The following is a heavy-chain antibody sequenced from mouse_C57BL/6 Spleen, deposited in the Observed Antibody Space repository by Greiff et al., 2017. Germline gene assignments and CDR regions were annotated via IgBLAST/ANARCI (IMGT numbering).Heavy chain of an antibody. D-gene: IGHD1-3*01. Sequence: ESGPGLVKPSQSLSLTCSVTGYSITSGYYWNWIRPSPGNILEWMGYISYDGSNNSNPSLKNRISITRDTSKNQFFLKLNSVTTEDTATYYCAREYNVLAYFDYWGQGTTLTVSS. J-gene: IGHJ2*01. CDR3: AREYNVLAYFDY. CDR1: GYSITSGYY. CDR2: ISYDGSN. V-gene: IGHV3-6*01.